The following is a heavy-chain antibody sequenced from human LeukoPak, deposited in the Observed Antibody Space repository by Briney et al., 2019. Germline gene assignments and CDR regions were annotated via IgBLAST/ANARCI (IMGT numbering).Heavy chain of an antibody. D-gene: IGHD3-22*01. Sequence: AASVKVSCKASGYTFTSYDINWVRQATGQGLEWMGWMNPNSGNTGYAQKFQGRVTMTRNTSISTAYMELSSLRSEDTAVYYCARAIPNNYYDSSGHNFDYWGQGILVTVSS. CDR1: GYTFTSYD. CDR3: ARAIPNNYYDSSGHNFDY. CDR2: MNPNSGNT. V-gene: IGHV1-8*01. J-gene: IGHJ4*02.